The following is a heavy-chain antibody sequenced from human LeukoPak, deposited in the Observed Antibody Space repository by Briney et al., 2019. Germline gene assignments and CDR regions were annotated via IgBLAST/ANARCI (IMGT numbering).Heavy chain of an antibody. Sequence: GASVKVSCKASGYTFTSYDINWVRQATGQGLEWMGWMNPNSGNTGYAQKFQGRVTMTRNTSISTAYMELSSLRSEDTAVYYCAREDYGSGSSHYGMDVWGQGTRSPSP. V-gene: IGHV1-8*01. CDR2: MNPNSGNT. CDR3: AREDYGSGSSHYGMDV. CDR1: GYTFTSYD. D-gene: IGHD3-10*01. J-gene: IGHJ6*02.